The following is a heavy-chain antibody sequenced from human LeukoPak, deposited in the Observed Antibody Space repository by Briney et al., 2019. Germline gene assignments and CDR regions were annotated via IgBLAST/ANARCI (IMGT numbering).Heavy chain of an antibody. D-gene: IGHD1-26*01. CDR2: ISWNSGSI. J-gene: IGHJ4*02. CDR3: AKRGSYYNFDN. V-gene: IGHV3-9*01. Sequence: GGSLRLSYAASGFTFDEYAMHWVRQAPGKGLEWVSGISWNSGSIGYADSVKGRFTISRDNAKNSLCLQMNSLRAEDTALYYCAKRGSYYNFDNWGQGTLVTVSS. CDR1: GFTFDEYA.